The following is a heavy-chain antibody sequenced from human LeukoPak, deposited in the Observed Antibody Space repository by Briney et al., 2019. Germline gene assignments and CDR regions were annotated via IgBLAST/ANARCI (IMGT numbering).Heavy chain of an antibody. V-gene: IGHV1-69*13. CDR2: IIPIFGTA. CDR3: AKSGLNRFDY. D-gene: IGHD2-15*01. Sequence: GASVKVSCKASGGTFSSYAISWVRQAPGQGLEWMGGIIPIFGTANYAQKFQGRVTITADESTSTAYMELGSLRAEDTAIYYCAKSGLNRFDYWGQGTLVTVSS. J-gene: IGHJ4*02. CDR1: GGTFSSYA.